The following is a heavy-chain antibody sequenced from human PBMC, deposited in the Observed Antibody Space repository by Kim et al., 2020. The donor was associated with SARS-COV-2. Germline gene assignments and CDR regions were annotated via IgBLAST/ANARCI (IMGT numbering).Heavy chain of an antibody. J-gene: IGHJ4*01. CDR1: GYTFSDYH. CDR3: VTWIRGLAGRLPC. Sequence: ASVKVSCKASGYTFSDYHIHWVRQAPGQGPVWMGTINCKSGGTMYAKMFQDRVTMTRDTSINTAYMDLSGLMSDDTAVYYCVTWIRGLAGRLPCWGQGTLVAVSS. V-gene: IGHV1-2*02. D-gene: IGHD1-20*01. CDR2: INCKSGGT.